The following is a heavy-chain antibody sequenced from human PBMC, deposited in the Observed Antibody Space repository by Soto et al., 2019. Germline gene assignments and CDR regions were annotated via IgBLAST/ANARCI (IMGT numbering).Heavy chain of an antibody. CDR2: IAHDGSNK. Sequence: QLVESGGGVVQPGRPLRLSCAASGFTFGSYGKLWVRQAPGKGLEWVALIAHDGSNKYYAGSVKGRFTVSRDNSKNTLYLEMNTLRLEDTAVYYCAKETVHFAMDAWGQGTTVIVAS. J-gene: IGHJ6*02. D-gene: IGHD4-4*01. V-gene: IGHV3-30*18. CDR1: GFTFGSYG. CDR3: AKETVHFAMDA.